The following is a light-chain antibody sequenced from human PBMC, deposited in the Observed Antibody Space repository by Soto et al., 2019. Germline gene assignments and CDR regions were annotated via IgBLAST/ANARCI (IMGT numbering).Light chain of an antibody. CDR3: SSYAGSNIVI. CDR2: EVS. CDR1: SSDVGGYNY. J-gene: IGLJ2*01. Sequence: QSVLTQPPSASGSAGQSVTISCTGTSSDVGGYNYVSWYQQHPGKAPKLMIYEVSKRPSGVPDRFSGSKSGNTASLTVSGLQAEDEADYYCSSYAGSNIVIFGGGTKVTVL. V-gene: IGLV2-8*01.